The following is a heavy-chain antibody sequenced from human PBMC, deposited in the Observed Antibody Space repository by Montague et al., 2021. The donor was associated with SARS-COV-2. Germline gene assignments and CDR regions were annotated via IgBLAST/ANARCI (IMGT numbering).Heavy chain of an antibody. J-gene: IGHJ4*02. CDR2: ISGSGGST. CDR3: ANTPLFYDFWSGYTQDYFDY. D-gene: IGHD3-3*01. CDR1: GFTFSSYA. V-gene: IGHV3-23*01. Sequence: SLRLSCPASGFTFSSYAMSWVRQAPGKGLEWVSAISGSGGSTYYADSVEGRFTISRDNSKNTLYLQMNSLRAEDTAVYYCANTPLFYDFWSGYTQDYFDYWGQGTLVTVSS.